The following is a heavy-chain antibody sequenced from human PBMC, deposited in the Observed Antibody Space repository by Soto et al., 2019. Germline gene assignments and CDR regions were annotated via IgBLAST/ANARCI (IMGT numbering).Heavy chain of an antibody. CDR3: ARDFGGADYYDSSGSLRDAFDI. J-gene: IGHJ3*02. CDR1: GYTFTNYA. Sequence: ASVKVSCKASGYTFTNYAIHWVRQAPGQRLEWMGWINAGNGNTKYSQKFQGRVTITRDTSASTAYMELSSLRSEDTAVYYCARDFGGADYYDSSGSLRDAFDIWGQGTMVTVSS. CDR2: INAGNGNT. D-gene: IGHD3-22*01. V-gene: IGHV1-3*01.